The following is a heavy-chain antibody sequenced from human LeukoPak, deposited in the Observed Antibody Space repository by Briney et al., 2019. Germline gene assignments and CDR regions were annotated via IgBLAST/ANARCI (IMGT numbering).Heavy chain of an antibody. CDR3: ARRGYSGSWPTFDY. CDR2: IYYSGST. CDR1: GGSISSSSYY. V-gene: IGHV4-39*01. J-gene: IGHJ4*02. D-gene: IGHD6-13*01. Sequence: PSETLSLTCTVSGGSISSSSYYWGWIRQPPGKGLEWIGSIYYSGSTYYNPSLKSRVTISVDTSKNQFSLKLSSVTAADTAVYYCARRGYSGSWPTFDYWGQGTLVTVSS.